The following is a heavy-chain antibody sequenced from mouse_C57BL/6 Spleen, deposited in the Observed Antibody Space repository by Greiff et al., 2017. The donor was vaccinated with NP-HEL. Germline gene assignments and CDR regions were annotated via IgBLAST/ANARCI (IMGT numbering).Heavy chain of an antibody. Sequence: QVQLQQPGAELVRPGSSVKLSCKASGYTFTSYWMEWVKQRPGQGLEWIGNIYPSDSETHYNQKFKDKATLTVDKSSSTAYMQLSSLTSEDSAVYYCAKGGYYYGSRYFDYWGQGTTLTVSS. D-gene: IGHD1-1*01. CDR3: AKGGYYYGSRYFDY. J-gene: IGHJ2*01. CDR2: IYPSDSET. V-gene: IGHV1-61*01. CDR1: GYTFTSYW.